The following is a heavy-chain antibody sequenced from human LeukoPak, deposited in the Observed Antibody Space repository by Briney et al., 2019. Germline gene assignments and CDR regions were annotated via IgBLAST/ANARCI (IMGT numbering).Heavy chain of an antibody. V-gene: IGHV4-31*03. CDR3: AREWLGSGWYRGY. Sequence: PSETLSLTCTVSGGSISSGGYYWSWIRQHPGKGLEWIGYIYYSGSTYYNPSLKSRVTISVDTSKNQFSLKLSSVTAADTAVYYCAREWLGSGWYRGYWGQGTLVTVSS. D-gene: IGHD6-19*01. J-gene: IGHJ4*02. CDR2: IYYSGST. CDR1: GGSISSGGYY.